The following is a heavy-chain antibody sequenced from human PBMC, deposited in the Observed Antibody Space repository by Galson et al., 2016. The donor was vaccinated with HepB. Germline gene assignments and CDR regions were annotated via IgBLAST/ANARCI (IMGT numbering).Heavy chain of an antibody. V-gene: IGHV3-15*01. CDR3: TPSSLHYYDSSDYYYVFVD. Sequence: SLRLSCAASGFTFANLWMNWVRQAPGKGLEWVGRIKSNRDGGTTEYAAPVKGRFTISRDDSKSALYLQMNNLKIDDTAVFYCTPSSLHYYDSSDYYYVFVDWGQRSLVTVSS. J-gene: IGHJ4*02. CDR1: GFTFANLW. D-gene: IGHD3-22*01. CDR2: IKSNRDGGTT.